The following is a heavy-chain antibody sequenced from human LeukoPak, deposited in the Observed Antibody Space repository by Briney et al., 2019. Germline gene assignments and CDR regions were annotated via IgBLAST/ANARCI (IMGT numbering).Heavy chain of an antibody. CDR3: ATADWSIAARPAYYYMDV. V-gene: IGHV4-38-2*02. Sequence: SETLSLTCTVSGYNISSGYYWGWIRQPPGKGLEWIRSIYHSGSTYHNPSLKSRVTISVDTSKNQFSLKLSSVTAADTAVYYCATADWSIAARPAYYYMDVWGKGTTVTVSS. D-gene: IGHD6-6*01. CDR2: IYHSGST. J-gene: IGHJ6*03. CDR1: GYNISSGYY.